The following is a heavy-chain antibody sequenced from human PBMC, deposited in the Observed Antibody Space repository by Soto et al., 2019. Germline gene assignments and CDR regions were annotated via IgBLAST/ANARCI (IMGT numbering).Heavy chain of an antibody. CDR3: AKDMGVMRGILIFDY. CDR2: ISGSGGST. Sequence: GGSLRLSCAASGFTFSSYAMSWVRQAPGKGLEWVSAISGSGGSTYYADSVKGRFTISRDNSKNTLYLQMNSLRAEDTAVYYCAKDMGVMRGILIFDYWGQGTLVTVSS. J-gene: IGHJ4*02. D-gene: IGHD3-9*01. CDR1: GFTFSSYA. V-gene: IGHV3-23*01.